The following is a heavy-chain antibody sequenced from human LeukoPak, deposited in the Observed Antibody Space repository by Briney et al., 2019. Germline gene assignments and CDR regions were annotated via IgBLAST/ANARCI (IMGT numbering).Heavy chain of an antibody. CDR1: GFTVSSNY. D-gene: IGHD6-13*01. Sequence: GGSLRLSCAASGFTVSSNYMSWVRQAPGKGLEWVSVIYSGGSTYYADSVKGRFTISRDNSKNTLYLQMNSLRAEDTAVYYCARGGYSSSHEVWFDPWGQGTLVTVSS. CDR3: ARGGYSSSHEVWFDP. CDR2: IYSGGST. J-gene: IGHJ5*02. V-gene: IGHV3-53*01.